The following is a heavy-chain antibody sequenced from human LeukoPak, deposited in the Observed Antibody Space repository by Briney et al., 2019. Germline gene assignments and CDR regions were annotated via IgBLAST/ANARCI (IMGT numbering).Heavy chain of an antibody. V-gene: IGHV4-30-4*01. CDR2: IYYSGST. Sequence: SETLSLTCAVYGGSFIGYYWSWIRQPPGKGLEWIGYIYYSGSTYYNPSLKSRVTISVDTSKNQFSLKLSSVTAADSAVYYCATYGSENFAFEYWGQGTPVTVSS. J-gene: IGHJ4*02. CDR3: ATYGSENFAFEY. D-gene: IGHD3-10*01. CDR1: GGSFIGYY.